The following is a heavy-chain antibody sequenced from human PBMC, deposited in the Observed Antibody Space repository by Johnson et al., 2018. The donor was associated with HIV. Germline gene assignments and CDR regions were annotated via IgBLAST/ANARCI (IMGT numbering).Heavy chain of an antibody. Sequence: VQVLESGGGVVQPGRSLRLSCAVSGFTFDDYAMHWVRQAPGKGLEWVSGINWNGGSTGYADSVKGRFTISRDNAKNSLYLQMNSLRAEDTALYYCARGGVGGWDHDAFDIWGQGSMVTVSS. CDR3: ARGGVGGWDHDAFDI. V-gene: IGHV3-20*04. CDR2: INWNGGST. CDR1: GFTFDDYA. J-gene: IGHJ3*02. D-gene: IGHD6-19*01.